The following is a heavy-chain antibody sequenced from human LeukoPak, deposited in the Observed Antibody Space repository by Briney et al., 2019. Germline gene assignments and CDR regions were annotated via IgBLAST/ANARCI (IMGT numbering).Heavy chain of an antibody. D-gene: IGHD2-21*02. CDR1: GVSISSYY. CDR3: ARGGYCGGDCYFYY. J-gene: IGHJ4*02. V-gene: IGHV4-4*07. CDR2: IYSSGST. Sequence: SETLSLTCAVSGVSISSYYWSWIRQPAGKGLEWIGRIYSSGSTNYNPSLKSRVTISVDTSKNQFSLKLSSVTAADTAVYYCARGGYCGGDCYFYYWGQGTLVTVSS.